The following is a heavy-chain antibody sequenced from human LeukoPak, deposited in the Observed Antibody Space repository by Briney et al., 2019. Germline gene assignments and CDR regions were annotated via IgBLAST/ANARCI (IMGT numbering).Heavy chain of an antibody. CDR2: ISYDASHK. CDR1: GFTFSSFA. V-gene: IGHV3-30*04. Sequence: GGSLRLSCAASGFTFSSFAMLWVRQAPGKGLEWVAVISYDASHKFYADSVQGRFTISRDNSKNTLSLQMDTLRREDTAVYYCARARSVGPPTGFDQWGQGTPVTVSS. J-gene: IGHJ4*02. CDR3: ARARSVGPPTGFDQ. D-gene: IGHD4-23*01.